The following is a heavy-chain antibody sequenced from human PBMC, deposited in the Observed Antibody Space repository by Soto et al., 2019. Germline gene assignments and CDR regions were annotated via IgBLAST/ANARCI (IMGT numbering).Heavy chain of an antibody. CDR1: GFTFSSYS. J-gene: IGHJ5*02. D-gene: IGHD3-16*01. CDR3: ARDLSHYGGGDWFDP. V-gene: IGHV3-21*01. CDR2: ISSSSSYI. Sequence: GGSLRLSCAASGFTFSSYSMNWVRQAPGKGLEWVSSISSSSSYIYYADSVKGRFTISRDNAKNSLYLQMNSLRAEDTAVYYCARDLSHYGGGDWFDPWGQGTLVTVSS.